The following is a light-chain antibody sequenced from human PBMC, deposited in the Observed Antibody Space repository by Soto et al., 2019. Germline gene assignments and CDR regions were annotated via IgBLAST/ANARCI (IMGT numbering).Light chain of an antibody. J-gene: IGKJ2*01. CDR2: GAS. CDR1: QSINSE. Sequence: EIVMTQSPATLSLSPGERAALSCRASQSINSELAWYQQKPGQPPRLLIYGASTRATGVPARFTGSESGSEFTLTISGLQSEDFAVYYCQQCHNWPLTFGQGTMVEI. V-gene: IGKV3-15*01. CDR3: QQCHNWPLT.